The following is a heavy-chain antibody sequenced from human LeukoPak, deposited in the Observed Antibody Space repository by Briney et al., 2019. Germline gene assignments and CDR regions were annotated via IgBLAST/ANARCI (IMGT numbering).Heavy chain of an antibody. CDR1: GFTFSSYA. D-gene: IGHD3-9*01. V-gene: IGHV3-48*03. CDR3: ARVGSRYFDWLLMDDGEIYFDY. J-gene: IGHJ4*02. Sequence: GGSLRLSCAASGFTFSSYAMNWVRQAPGKGLEWVSYISSSGSTIYYADSVKGRFTISRDNAKNSLYLQMNSLRAEDTAVYYCARVGSRYFDWLLMDDGEIYFDYWGQGTLVTVSS. CDR2: ISSSGSTI.